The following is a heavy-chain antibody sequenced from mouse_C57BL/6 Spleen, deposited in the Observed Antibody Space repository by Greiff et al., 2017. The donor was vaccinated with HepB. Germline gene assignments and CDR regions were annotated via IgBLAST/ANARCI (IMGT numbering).Heavy chain of an antibody. CDR3: ARHDYDKAY. V-gene: IGHV5-12*01. CDR1: GFTFSDYY. Sequence: DVQLVESGGGLVQPGGSLKLSCAASGFTFSDYYMYWVRQTPEKRLEWVAYISNGGGSTYYPDTVKGRFTISRDNAKNTLYLQMSRLKSEDTAMYYCARHDYDKAYWGQGTLVTVSA. D-gene: IGHD2-4*01. J-gene: IGHJ3*01. CDR2: ISNGGGST.